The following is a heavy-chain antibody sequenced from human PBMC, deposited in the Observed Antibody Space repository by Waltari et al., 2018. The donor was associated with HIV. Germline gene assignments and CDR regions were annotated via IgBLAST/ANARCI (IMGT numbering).Heavy chain of an antibody. J-gene: IGHJ4*02. Sequence: CAASGFAYVSYAITWVRQSPERGLEWVAAVSGSGAKSFYADSVKGRFTISRDNSKNTVFLQMNSLRAADTAIYYCAKAYYENTAYYYDFWGWGTRVTVSS. V-gene: IGHV3-23*01. D-gene: IGHD3-22*01. CDR2: VSGSGAKS. CDR3: AKAYYENTAYYYDF. CDR1: GFAYVSYA.